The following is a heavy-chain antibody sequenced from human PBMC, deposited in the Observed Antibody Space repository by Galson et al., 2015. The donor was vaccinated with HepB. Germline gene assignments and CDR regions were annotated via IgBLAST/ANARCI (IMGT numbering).Heavy chain of an antibody. CDR3: ARMREDYYDSSGYYVDY. CDR1: GFSLSNARMG. J-gene: IGHJ4*02. Sequence: PALVKPTQTLTLTCTVSGFSLSNARMGVSWIRQPPGKALEWLAHIFSNDEKSYSTSLKSRLTISKDPSKSQVVLTMTNMDPVDTATYYCARMREDYYDSSGYYVDYWGQGTLVTVSS. CDR2: IFSNDEK. D-gene: IGHD3-22*01. V-gene: IGHV2-26*01.